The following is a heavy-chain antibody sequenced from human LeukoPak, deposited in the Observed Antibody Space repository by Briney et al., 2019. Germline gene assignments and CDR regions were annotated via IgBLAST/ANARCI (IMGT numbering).Heavy chain of an antibody. CDR2: INPNSRGT. J-gene: IGHJ1*01. Sequence: ASVKVSCKPSGYTFSAYYIHWVRQAPGQGLEWMGWINPNSRGTNYAQEFQGRVTMTRDTSISTAYMELSRLRSDDTAVYYCARGVYGSSEYFQHWGQGTLVTVSS. D-gene: IGHD6-6*01. CDR1: GYTFSAYY. V-gene: IGHV1-2*02. CDR3: ARGVYGSSEYFQH.